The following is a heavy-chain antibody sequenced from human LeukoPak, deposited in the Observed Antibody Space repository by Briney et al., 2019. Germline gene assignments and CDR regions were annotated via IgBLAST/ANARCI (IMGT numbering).Heavy chain of an antibody. V-gene: IGHV3-64D*06. CDR3: VRWVDTTVINDY. CDR2: INNNGSTR. D-gene: IGHD5-18*01. Sequence: GALRLSRSPSRFTLNTYIMQWVRPAPRGGLGYVSAINNNGSTRYYADAVTGRFTISTDNYKTTLYLQMSSLRPEDKALYECVRWVDTTVINDYWGQGTLVTVSS. CDR1: RFTLNTYI. J-gene: IGHJ4*02.